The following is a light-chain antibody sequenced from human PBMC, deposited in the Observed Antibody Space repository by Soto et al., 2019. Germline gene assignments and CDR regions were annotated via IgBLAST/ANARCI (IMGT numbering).Light chain of an antibody. CDR3: CSFTSSTPYV. V-gene: IGLV2-14*01. CDR1: SSDVGGYNY. Sequence: QSALTPSGSVSVYLGQAITISCTGTSSDVGGYNYVSWYQQQPGKAPKLMISEVSNRPSGISNRFSGSKSGNTASLIISGLQAEDEADYYCCSFTSSTPYVFGTGTKVTV. CDR2: EVS. J-gene: IGLJ1*01.